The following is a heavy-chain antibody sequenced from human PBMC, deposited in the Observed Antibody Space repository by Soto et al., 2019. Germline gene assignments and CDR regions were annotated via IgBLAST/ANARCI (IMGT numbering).Heavy chain of an antibody. CDR3: AGVDEEDRGYYYGMDV. D-gene: IGHD2-8*01. CDR2: IYPGDSDT. J-gene: IGHJ6*02. V-gene: IGHV5-51*01. Sequence: LGESLKISCKGSGYSFTSYWIGWVRQMPGKGLEWMGIIYPGDSDTRYSPSFQGQVTISADKSISTAYLQWSSLKASDTAMYYCAGVDEEDRGYYYGMDVWGQGTTVTVSS. CDR1: GYSFTSYW.